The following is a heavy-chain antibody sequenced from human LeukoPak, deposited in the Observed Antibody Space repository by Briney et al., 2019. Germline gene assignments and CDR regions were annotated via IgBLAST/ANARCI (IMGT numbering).Heavy chain of an antibody. CDR2: VYHSGST. Sequence: SGTLSLTCAVSGGSISGSDLWSWVRQPPGKGLEWIGQVYHSGSTNYNPSLRSRVTISVDKSKNQFSLELSSVTAADTAVYYCARVSGISVAGTEVNWGQGTLVTVSS. CDR3: ARVSGISVAGTEVN. V-gene: IGHV4-4*02. CDR1: GGSISGSDL. J-gene: IGHJ4*02. D-gene: IGHD6-19*01.